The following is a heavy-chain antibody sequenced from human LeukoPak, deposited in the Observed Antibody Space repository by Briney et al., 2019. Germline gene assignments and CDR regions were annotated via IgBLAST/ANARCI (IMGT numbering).Heavy chain of an antibody. CDR1: GFSISSHY. Sequence: PSETLSLTCTVSGFSISSHYWSWIRQPPGKGLEWIAYIYYSGSTNYNPSLKSRVTIPVDTSKNQFSLKLSSVTAADTAVYYCARADRSPTEGYSSSWSVYYYYYMDVWGKGTTVTVSS. J-gene: IGHJ6*03. D-gene: IGHD6-13*01. V-gene: IGHV4-59*11. CDR3: ARADRSPTEGYSSSWSVYYYYYMDV. CDR2: IYYSGST.